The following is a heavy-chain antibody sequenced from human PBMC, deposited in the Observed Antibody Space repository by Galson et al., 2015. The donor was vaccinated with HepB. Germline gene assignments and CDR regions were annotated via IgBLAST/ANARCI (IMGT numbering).Heavy chain of an antibody. CDR2: IYSGGST. Sequence: SLRLSCAASGFTVSSNYMSWVRQAPGKGLEWVSVIYSGGSTYYADSVKGRFTISRHNSKNTLYLQMNSLRAEDTAVYYCARGPPRYCSGGSCPSHCCYFDYWGQGTLVTVSS. V-gene: IGHV3-53*04. CDR1: GFTVSSNY. CDR3: ARGPPRYCSGGSCPSHCCYFDY. J-gene: IGHJ4*02. D-gene: IGHD2-15*01.